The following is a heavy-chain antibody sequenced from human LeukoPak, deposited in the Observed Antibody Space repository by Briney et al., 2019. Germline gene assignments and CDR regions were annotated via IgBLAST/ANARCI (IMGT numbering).Heavy chain of an antibody. CDR1: GGSISSGGYS. V-gene: IGHV4-39*07. CDR3: ARARGYSASVHWFDP. CDR2: IFHSGST. D-gene: IGHD5-12*01. Sequence: SETLSLTCAVSGGSISSGGYSWGWIRQSPGKGLEWIGGIFHSGSTYFNPSLKSRVTISVDTSKNQFSLRLSSVTTADTAVYYCARARGYSASVHWFDPWGQGTLVTVSS. J-gene: IGHJ5*02.